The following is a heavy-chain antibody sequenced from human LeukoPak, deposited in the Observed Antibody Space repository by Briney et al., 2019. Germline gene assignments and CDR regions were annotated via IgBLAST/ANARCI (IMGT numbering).Heavy chain of an antibody. J-gene: IGHJ6*03. CDR1: GGSFSGYY. V-gene: IGHV4-34*01. Sequence: SETLSLTCAVYGGSFSGYYWSWIRQPPGKGLEWIGEINHSGSTNYNPSLKSRVTISVDTSKNQFSLKLSSVTAADTAVYYCARGLKVFHYDILTGYYTRNPGAGYYYYMDVWGKGTTVTVSS. CDR2: INHSGST. D-gene: IGHD3-9*01. CDR3: ARGLKVFHYDILTGYYTRNPGAGYYYYMDV.